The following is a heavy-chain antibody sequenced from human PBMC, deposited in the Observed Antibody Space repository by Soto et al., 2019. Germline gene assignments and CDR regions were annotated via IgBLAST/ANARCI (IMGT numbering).Heavy chain of an antibody. CDR3: AREATMVRGVTSYGMDV. J-gene: IGHJ6*02. Sequence: GGSLRLSCAASGFTFSSYGMHWVRQALGKGLEWVAVIWYDGSNKYYADSVKGRFTISRDNSKNTLYLQMNSLRAEDTAVYYCAREATMVRGVTSYGMDVWGQGTTVTVSS. D-gene: IGHD3-10*01. V-gene: IGHV3-33*01. CDR2: IWYDGSNK. CDR1: GFTFSSYG.